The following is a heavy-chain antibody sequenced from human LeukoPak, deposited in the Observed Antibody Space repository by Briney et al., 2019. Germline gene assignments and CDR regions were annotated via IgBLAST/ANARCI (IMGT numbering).Heavy chain of an antibody. Sequence: SETLSLTCAVYGGSFSGYYWSWIRQPPGKGLEWIGEINHSGSTNYNPSLKSRVTISVDTSKNQFSLKLSSVTAADTAVYYCARHVVGATIFDYWGQGTLVTVSS. V-gene: IGHV4-34*01. CDR1: GGSFSGYY. CDR2: INHSGST. J-gene: IGHJ4*02. CDR3: ARHVVGATIFDY. D-gene: IGHD1-26*01.